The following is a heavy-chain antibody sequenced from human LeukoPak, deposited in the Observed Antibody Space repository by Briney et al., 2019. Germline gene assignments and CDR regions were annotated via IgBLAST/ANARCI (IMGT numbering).Heavy chain of an antibody. Sequence: SETLSLTCAVYGGSFSGYYWSWIRQPPGKGLEWIGEINHSGSTNYNPSLKSRVTISVDTSKNQFSLKLSSVTAADTAVYYCAREGYYYGSGRTYYYMDVWGKGTTVTVSS. CDR2: INHSGST. CDR1: GGSFSGYY. D-gene: IGHD3-10*01. V-gene: IGHV4-34*01. CDR3: AREGYYYGSGRTYYYMDV. J-gene: IGHJ6*03.